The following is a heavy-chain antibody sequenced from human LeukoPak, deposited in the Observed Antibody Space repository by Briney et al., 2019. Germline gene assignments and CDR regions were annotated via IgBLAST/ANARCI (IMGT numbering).Heavy chain of an antibody. V-gene: IGHV3-7*01. J-gene: IGHJ4*02. D-gene: IGHD3-3*01. CDR2: IKRDGSER. CDR3: ARDKEAAVDFWSGYYPL. Sequence: GGSLRLYCAASGFIFSTYWMGWVRQAPGKGLEWVANIKRDGSERYYEDSVKGRFTISRDNAQNSLYLQMNSLRDEDTAVYYCARDKEAAVDFWSGYYPLWGQGTLVTVSS. CDR1: GFIFSTYW.